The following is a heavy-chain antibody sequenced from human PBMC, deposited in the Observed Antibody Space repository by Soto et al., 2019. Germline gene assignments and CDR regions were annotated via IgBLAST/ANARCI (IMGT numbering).Heavy chain of an antibody. CDR2: ISAAGVST. CDR3: AKRLTNGDEGQ. CDR1: GFSFSNYA. J-gene: IGHJ4*02. V-gene: IGHV3-23*01. D-gene: IGHD2-21*02. Sequence: EVQLLESGGDFVQPGGSLRLSCAASGFSFSNYAIRWFPRPPGKGLESISAISAAGVSTYYADSVQGRFTISRDNSKNTLYLQMNSLRGEDTAIYYCAKRLTNGDEGQWGRGTLVTVSS.